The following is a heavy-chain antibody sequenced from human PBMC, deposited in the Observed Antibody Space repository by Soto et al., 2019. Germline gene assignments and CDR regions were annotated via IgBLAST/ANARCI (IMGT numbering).Heavy chain of an antibody. J-gene: IGHJ4*01. CDR2: IIPIFGTA. CDR3: AGGEDWGSYRYGMGY. D-gene: IGHD3-16*02. V-gene: IGHV1-69*12. Sequence: QVQLVQSGAEVKKPGSSVKVSCKASGGTFSSYAISWVRQAPGQGLEWMGGIIPIFGTANYAQKFQGRVTITADESTSTAYMELSSLRTEDTAVYYCAGGEDWGSYRYGMGYWGHGTLVTVSS. CDR1: GGTFSSYA.